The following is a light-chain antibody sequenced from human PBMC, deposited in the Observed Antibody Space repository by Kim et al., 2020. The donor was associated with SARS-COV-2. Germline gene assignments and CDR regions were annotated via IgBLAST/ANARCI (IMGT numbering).Light chain of an antibody. Sequence: DIVMTQSPDSLAVSLGERATINCKSSQSVLYSSNNKNYLAWYHQKPGQPPKVLIYWASTRESGVPDRFSGSGSGTDFTLTISSLQAEDVAVYYCQQYYSTPRIPPAITFGQGTRLEIK. V-gene: IGKV4-1*01. CDR3: QQYYSTPRIPPAIT. CDR1: QSVLYSSNNKNY. CDR2: WAS. J-gene: IGKJ5*01.